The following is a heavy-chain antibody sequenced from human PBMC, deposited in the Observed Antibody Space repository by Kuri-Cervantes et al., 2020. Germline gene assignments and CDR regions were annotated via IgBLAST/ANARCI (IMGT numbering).Heavy chain of an antibody. CDR2: INTNTGNP. Sequence: ASVKVSCKASGYTFTSYAMNWVRQAPGQGLEWVGWINTNTGNPTYAQGFTGRFVFSLDTSVSTAYLQISSLKAEDTAVYYCAREGAGGYDPLYYFDYWGQGTLVTVSS. D-gene: IGHD5-12*01. CDR3: AREGAGGYDPLYYFDY. CDR1: GYTFTSYA. V-gene: IGHV7-4-1*02. J-gene: IGHJ4*02.